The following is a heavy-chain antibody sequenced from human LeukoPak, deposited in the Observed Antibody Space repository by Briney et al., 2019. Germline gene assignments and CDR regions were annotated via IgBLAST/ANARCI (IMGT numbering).Heavy chain of an antibody. CDR3: AKSSGYGDYGYHYYYMDV. CDR2: ISGSGYTT. V-gene: IGHV3-23*01. CDR1: GFTFNSYG. Sequence: GGSLRLSCEASGFTFNSYGMSWVRQAPGKGLEWVSAISGSGYTTYYADSVKGRFTISRDNSENTLYLQMSSLRAEDTAVYYCAKSSGYGDYGYHYYYMDVWGKGTTVTISS. D-gene: IGHD4-17*01. J-gene: IGHJ6*03.